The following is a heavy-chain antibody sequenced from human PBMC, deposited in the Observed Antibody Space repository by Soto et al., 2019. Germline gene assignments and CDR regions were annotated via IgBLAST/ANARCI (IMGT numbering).Heavy chain of an antibody. Sequence: VFGPTLVNPKQTLTLTCTFPWFSFSTNGMCVSWIRQPPGKALEWLALIDWDDDKYYSTSLKTRLTISKDTSKNQVVLTMTNMDPVDTATYYCARFNHPRYSYGTLDYWGQGTLVTVSS. V-gene: IGHV2-70*01. D-gene: IGHD5-18*01. CDR2: IDWDDDK. J-gene: IGHJ4*02. CDR1: WFSFSTNGMC. CDR3: ARFNHPRYSYGTLDY.